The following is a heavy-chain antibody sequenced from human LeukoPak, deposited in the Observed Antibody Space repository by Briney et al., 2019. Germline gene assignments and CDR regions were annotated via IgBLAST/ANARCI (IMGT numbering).Heavy chain of an antibody. Sequence: GGSLRLSCAASGFTFSSYGMHWVRQAPGKGLEWVAVIWYAGSNKYYAASVKARLTISRENSKTTLYLQWNSLRAEYTAVYYVAKDAGGMPVGYFYNWGQGALGTASS. CDR1: GFTFSSYG. CDR3: AKDAGGMPVGYFYN. J-gene: IGHJ4*02. V-gene: IGHV3-33*06. D-gene: IGHD3-16*01. CDR2: IWYAGSNK.